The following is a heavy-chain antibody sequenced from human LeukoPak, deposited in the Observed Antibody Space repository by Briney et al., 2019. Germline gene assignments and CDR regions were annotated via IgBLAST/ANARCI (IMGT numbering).Heavy chain of an antibody. CDR2: IYYSGTT. Sequence: PSQTLSLTCTVSGGSIDSSNYYWDWIRQPPGKGLEWLGNIYYSGTTFYTSSLKSRVTISADMSKNHFSLRLTSVTAADTAVYYCARQRADYFYHYMDVWGKGTTVIVSS. J-gene: IGHJ6*03. V-gene: IGHV4-39*01. CDR3: ARQRADYFYHYMDV. CDR1: GGSIDSSNYY.